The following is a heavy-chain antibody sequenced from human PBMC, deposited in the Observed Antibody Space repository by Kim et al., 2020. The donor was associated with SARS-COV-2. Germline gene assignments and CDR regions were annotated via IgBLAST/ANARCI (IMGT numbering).Heavy chain of an antibody. Sequence: SETLSLTCTVSGASVTSPVYYWTWIRQPPGKRLEWLGYIYYSGGSNYNSSLGSRVTMSIDASKNQISLSLSSATAADTAVYYCARSPGGDFYFHLWGRGTLITVSS. V-gene: IGHV4-61*08. D-gene: IGHD2-21*02. J-gene: IGHJ2*01. CDR1: GASVTSPVYY. CDR2: IYYSGGS. CDR3: ARSPGGDFYFHL.